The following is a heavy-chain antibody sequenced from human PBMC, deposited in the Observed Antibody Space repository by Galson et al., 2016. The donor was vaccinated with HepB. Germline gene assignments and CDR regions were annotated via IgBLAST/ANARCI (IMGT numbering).Heavy chain of an antibody. Sequence: SLSLSCAASGFILSNNWMHWVRQAPGKGLVWVARVNEDGSRVDHADSVRGRFSISRDIAKNTLYLQMNSLRVDDTAGYYCSRDFTGARDSWGQGTLVTVSS. V-gene: IGHV3-74*01. CDR3: SRDFTGARDS. J-gene: IGHJ4*02. D-gene: IGHD7-27*01. CDR1: GFILSNNW. CDR2: VNEDGSRV.